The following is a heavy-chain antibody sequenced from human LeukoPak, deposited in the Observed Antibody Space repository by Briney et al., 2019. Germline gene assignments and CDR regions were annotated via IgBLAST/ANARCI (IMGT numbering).Heavy chain of an antibody. D-gene: IGHD6-13*01. V-gene: IGHV3-11*04. J-gene: IGHJ4*02. CDR3: ARRRLSSSWYPDYFDY. Sequence: GGSLRLSCAASGFTFSDYYMNWIRQAPGKGLEWVSYISTSGSTIDYADSVKGRFTISRDNAKNSLYLQMNSLRAEDTAVYYCARRRLSSSWYPDYFDYWGQGTLVTVSS. CDR2: ISTSGSTI. CDR1: GFTFSDYY.